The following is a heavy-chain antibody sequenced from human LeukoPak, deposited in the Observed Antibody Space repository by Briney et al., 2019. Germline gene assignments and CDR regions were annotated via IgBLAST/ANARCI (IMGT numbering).Heavy chain of an antibody. Sequence: GGSLRLSCAASAFTFSNYAMSWVSQAPGKGLEWVSAILGSGGSTYYADSVKGRFTVSRDNSKNTLSLRMNSLRAEDTALYYCARGKGIAVSSFDYWGQGTLVTVSS. CDR3: ARGKGIAVSSFDY. D-gene: IGHD6-19*01. J-gene: IGHJ4*02. V-gene: IGHV3-23*01. CDR1: AFTFSNYA. CDR2: ILGSGGST.